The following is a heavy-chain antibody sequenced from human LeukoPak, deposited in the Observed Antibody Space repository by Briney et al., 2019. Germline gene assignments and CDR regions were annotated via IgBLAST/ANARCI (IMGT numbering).Heavy chain of an antibody. CDR2: IIPILGIA. CDR3: ARAADYGDYVPFDY. V-gene: IGHV1-69*04. J-gene: IGHJ4*02. Sequence: SVKVSCKAYGYSFTSYYMHWVRQAPGQGLEWMGRIIPILGIANYAQKFQGRVTITADKSTSTAYMELSSLRSEDTAVYYCARAADYGDYVPFDYWGQGTLVTVSS. CDR1: GYSFTSYY. D-gene: IGHD4-17*01.